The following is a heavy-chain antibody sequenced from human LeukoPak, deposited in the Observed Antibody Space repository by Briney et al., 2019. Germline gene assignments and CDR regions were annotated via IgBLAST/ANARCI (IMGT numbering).Heavy chain of an antibody. CDR1: GFTFSSYA. V-gene: IGHV3-23*01. D-gene: IGHD7-27*01. J-gene: IGHJ4*02. CDR3: AKDRIPGEGLFDH. CDR2: FRGSGGST. Sequence: GASLRLSCAASGFTFSSYAMSWVRQAPGKGLEWVSAFRGSGGSTYYADSVKGRFTISRDNSKTTLYLQMNSLRAEDTALYYCAKDRIPGEGLFDHWGQGTLVTVSS.